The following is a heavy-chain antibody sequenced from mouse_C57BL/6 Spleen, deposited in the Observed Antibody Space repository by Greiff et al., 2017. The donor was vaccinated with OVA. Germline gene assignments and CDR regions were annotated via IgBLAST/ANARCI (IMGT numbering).Heavy chain of an antibody. CDR2: INPNNGGT. D-gene: IGHD1-1*01. Sequence: VQLQQSGPELVKPGASVKIPCKASGYTFTDYNMDWVKQSHGKSLEWIGDINPNNGGTIYNQKFKGKATLTVDKSSSTAYMELRSLTSEDTAVYYCARGFITTVVATRDMLMDYWGQGTSGTVSS. J-gene: IGHJ4*01. V-gene: IGHV1-18*01. CDR1: GYTFTDYN. CDR3: ARGFITTVVATRDMLMDY.